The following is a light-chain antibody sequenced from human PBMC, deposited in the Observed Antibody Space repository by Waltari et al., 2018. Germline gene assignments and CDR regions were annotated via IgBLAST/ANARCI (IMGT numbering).Light chain of an antibody. CDR2: AAS. Sequence: DIQMTQSPSSLSASVGDRVIITCRALQAFCIYLNWYQQKPGKAPHLLIYAASTVQRGIPTWFSGSGSGTHFTLTISSLQPEDFATYYCQHSYTTPLTFGGGTKVEI. CDR1: QAFCIY. V-gene: IGKV1-39*01. J-gene: IGKJ4*01. CDR3: QHSYTTPLT.